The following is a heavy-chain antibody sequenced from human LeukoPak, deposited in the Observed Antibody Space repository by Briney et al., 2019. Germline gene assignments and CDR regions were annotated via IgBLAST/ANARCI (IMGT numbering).Heavy chain of an antibody. CDR1: GGSFSGYC. Sequence: PSETLSLTCAVYGGSFSGYCWSWIRQPPGKGLEWIGEINHSGSTNYNPSLKSRVTISVDTSKNQFSLKLSSVTAADTAVYYCARAVVVVPAATPYYFDYWGQGTLVTVSS. V-gene: IGHV4-34*01. CDR3: ARAVVVVPAATPYYFDY. CDR2: INHSGST. D-gene: IGHD2-2*01. J-gene: IGHJ4*02.